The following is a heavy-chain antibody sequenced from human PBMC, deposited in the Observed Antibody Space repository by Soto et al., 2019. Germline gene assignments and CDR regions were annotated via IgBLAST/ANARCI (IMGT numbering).Heavy chain of an antibody. CDR3: TTYGDSSDYYYYGMDV. V-gene: IGHV3-15*01. D-gene: IGHD4-17*01. CDR2: IKSKTDGGTT. J-gene: IGHJ6*04. Sequence: GGSLRLSCAASGFTFSNAWMSWVRQAPGKGLERVGRIKSKTDGGTTDYAAPVKGRFTISRDDSKNTLYLQMNSLKTEDTAVYYCTTYGDSSDYYYYGMDVWGEGTTVTVSS. CDR1: GFTFSNAW.